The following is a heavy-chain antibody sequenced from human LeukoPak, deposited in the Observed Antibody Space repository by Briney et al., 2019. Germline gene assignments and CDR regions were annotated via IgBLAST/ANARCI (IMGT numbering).Heavy chain of an antibody. CDR1: GFTFSSYS. J-gene: IGHJ3*02. Sequence: PGGSLRLSCAASGFTFSSYSMNWVRQAPGKGLECVSSISSSSSYIYYADSVKGRFTISRDNAKNSLYLQMNSLRAEDTAVYYCARENGWAVRGVIRAFDIWGQGTMVTVSS. CDR3: ARENGWAVRGVIRAFDI. D-gene: IGHD3-10*01. V-gene: IGHV3-21*01. CDR2: ISSSSSYI.